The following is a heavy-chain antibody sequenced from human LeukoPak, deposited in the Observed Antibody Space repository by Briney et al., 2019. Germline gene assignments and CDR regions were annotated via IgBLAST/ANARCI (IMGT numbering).Heavy chain of an antibody. D-gene: IGHD6-6*01. CDR3: ARGPNSNWSGLDF. CDR2: ISPTGSTT. Sequence: GGSLRLSCIASGFSFSGHWMHWARQLPGKGLVWVSRISPTGSTTSYADSVKGRFTVSRDNAKNTLYPQVNNLRAEDTAVYYCARGPNSNWSGLDFWGQGTLLTVSS. J-gene: IGHJ4*02. V-gene: IGHV3-74*01. CDR1: GFSFSGHW.